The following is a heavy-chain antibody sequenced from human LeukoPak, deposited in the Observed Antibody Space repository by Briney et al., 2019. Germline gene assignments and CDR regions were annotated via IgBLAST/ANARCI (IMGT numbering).Heavy chain of an antibody. J-gene: IGHJ4*02. Sequence: PGGSLRLSCVASGFTLSSYAMSWVRQAPGKGLEWVSLISGSDYSTYYADSVKGRFTISRESSKNTLYLQMNSLRAEDTAVYYCAKDLGDSYGHEIFDYRGQGTLVTVSS. CDR2: ISGSDYST. V-gene: IGHV3-23*01. D-gene: IGHD5-18*01. CDR3: AKDLGDSYGHEIFDY. CDR1: GFTLSSYA.